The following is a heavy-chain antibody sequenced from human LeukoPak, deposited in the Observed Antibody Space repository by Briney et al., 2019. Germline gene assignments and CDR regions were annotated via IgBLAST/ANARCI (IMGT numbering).Heavy chain of an antibody. V-gene: IGHV3-30*18. J-gene: IGHJ4*02. CDR3: AKAARRAVAGNWIRSHFDY. D-gene: IGHD6-19*01. Sequence: GGSLTLSCAAYGFTFSSYGMHWVRQPPGKGLEWVAVISYDGSNKYYADSVKGRFTISRDNSNNTHYLQMNSLRAEDTDVYDCAKAARRAVAGNWIRSHFDYWGQGTLVTVSS. CDR1: GFTFSSYG. CDR2: ISYDGSNK.